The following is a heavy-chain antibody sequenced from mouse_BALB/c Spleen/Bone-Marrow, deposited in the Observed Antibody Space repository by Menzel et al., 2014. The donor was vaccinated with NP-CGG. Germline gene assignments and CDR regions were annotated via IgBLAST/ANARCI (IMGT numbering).Heavy chain of an antibody. Sequence: EVHLVESGGGLVQPGGSRKLSCAASGFTFSSFGMHWVRQAPEKGLEWVAYISSGCSTIYYADTVMGRFTISRDNPKNTLFLQMTSLRSEDTAMYYCARSGSSSGYFDYWGQGTTLTVSS. CDR2: ISSGCSTI. CDR1: GFTFSSFG. CDR3: ARSGSSSGYFDY. J-gene: IGHJ2*01. V-gene: IGHV5-17*02. D-gene: IGHD1-1*01.